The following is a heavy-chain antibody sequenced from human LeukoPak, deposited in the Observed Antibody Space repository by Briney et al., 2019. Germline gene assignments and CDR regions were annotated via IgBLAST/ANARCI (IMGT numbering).Heavy chain of an antibody. CDR2: ISSGGSTI. V-gene: IGHV3-48*03. D-gene: IGHD3-10*02. CDR1: GFTFSSYE. J-gene: IGHJ6*04. CDR3: AELGITMIGGV. Sequence: GGSLRLSCAASGFTFSSYEMNWVRQAPGKGLEWVSYISSGGSTIYYADSVKGRFAISRDNAKNSLYLQMNSLRAEDTAVYYCAELGITMIGGVWGKGTTVTISS.